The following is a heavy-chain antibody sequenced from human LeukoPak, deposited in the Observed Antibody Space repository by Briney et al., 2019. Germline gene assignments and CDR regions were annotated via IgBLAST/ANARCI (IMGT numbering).Heavy chain of an antibody. Sequence: PGGSLRLSCAASGFTFSNYWMHWVRQALGKGLVWVSRINSDGRSTSYADSVKGRFTISRDNAKNTLYLQMNSLRVEDTAVYYCAIPRIGVAAQGGQGTLVTVSS. V-gene: IGHV3-74*01. CDR3: AIPRIGVAAQ. CDR1: GFTFSNYW. CDR2: INSDGRST. D-gene: IGHD6-19*01. J-gene: IGHJ4*02.